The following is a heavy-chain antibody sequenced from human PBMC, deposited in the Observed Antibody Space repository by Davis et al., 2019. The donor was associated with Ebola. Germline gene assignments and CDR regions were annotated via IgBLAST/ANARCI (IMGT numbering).Heavy chain of an antibody. Sequence: AASVKVSCKASGYTFTNYYMHWVRQAPGQGLEWMGWISAYNGNTNYAQKLQGRVNMTTDTSTSTAYIELRSLRSDDTAVYYCARDYGDYVEGWFDPWGQGTLVTVSS. CDR2: ISAYNGNT. V-gene: IGHV1-18*04. J-gene: IGHJ5*02. CDR1: GYTFTNYY. D-gene: IGHD4-17*01. CDR3: ARDYGDYVEGWFDP.